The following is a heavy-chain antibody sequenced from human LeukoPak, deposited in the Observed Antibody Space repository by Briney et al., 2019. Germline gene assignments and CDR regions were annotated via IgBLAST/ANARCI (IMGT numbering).Heavy chain of an antibody. CDR1: GYSFPRYW. J-gene: IGHJ6*02. V-gene: IGHV5-10-1*01. Sequence: GESLKTSCKGSGYSFPRYWISWVRQMPGPDLEWMGKIDPSDSYTNYSPSFQGHVTISADKSISTAYLQWSSLKASYTAMYYWARLIAVAGTMRNFYGMDVWGQGTTVTVSS. CDR3: ARLIAVAGTMRNFYGMDV. CDR2: IDPSDSYT. D-gene: IGHD6-19*01.